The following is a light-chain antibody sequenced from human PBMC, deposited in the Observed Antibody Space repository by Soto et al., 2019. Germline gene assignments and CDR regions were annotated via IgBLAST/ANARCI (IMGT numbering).Light chain of an antibody. CDR1: QSVSSSY. J-gene: IGKJ1*01. Sequence: EIVLTQSPGTLSLSPGERATLSCRASQSVSSSYLAWYQQKPGQAPRLLIYGASSRATGIPDRFSGSGSGTDFTLTISRLETEDFAVYYCQQYGSPPGTFGQGTKVEIK. V-gene: IGKV3-20*01. CDR3: QQYGSPPGT. CDR2: GAS.